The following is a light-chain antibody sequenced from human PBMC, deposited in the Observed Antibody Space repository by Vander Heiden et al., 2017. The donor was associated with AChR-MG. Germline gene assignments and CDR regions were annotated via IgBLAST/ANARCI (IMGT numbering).Light chain of an antibody. CDR2: LGS. V-gene: IGKV2-28*01. J-gene: IGKJ4*01. Sequence: DIVMTQSPLSLPVTPGEPASISCRSSQSLRHRNGYNYLDWYLQKPGQSPQLLIYLGSYRASGVPDRFSGNGSGTDFTLKISRVEAEDVGVYYCRQTLQAPLTFGGGTKVEIK. CDR1: QSLRHRNGYNY. CDR3: RQTLQAPLT.